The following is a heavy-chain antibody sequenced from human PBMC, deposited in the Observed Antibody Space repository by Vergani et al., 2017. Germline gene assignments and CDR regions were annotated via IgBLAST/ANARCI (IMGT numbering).Heavy chain of an antibody. CDR2: IRYDGSNK. Sequence: QVQLVESGGGVVQPGRSLRLSCAASGFTFSSYGMHWVRQAPGKGLEWVAFIRYDGSNKYYADSVKGRFTISRDNAKNSLYLQMNSLRAEDTAVYYCARDLTRYSTASRRYFDYWGQGTLVTVSS. D-gene: IGHD5-12*01. CDR1: GFTFSSYG. J-gene: IGHJ4*02. V-gene: IGHV3-33*01. CDR3: ARDLTRYSTASRRYFDY.